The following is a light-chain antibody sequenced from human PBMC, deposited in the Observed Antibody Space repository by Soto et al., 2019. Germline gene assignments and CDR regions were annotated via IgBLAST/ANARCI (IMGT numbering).Light chain of an antibody. J-gene: IGKJ5*01. V-gene: IGKV3D-20*01. CDR2: DGF. CDR1: QSVSSSR. Sequence: MGTYSPATMSLSEEERATLSCGASQSVSSSRLAWYQQKPALAPRLLIYDGFLRATGIPDRFSGSGSGTDFTLTISRLEPEDFAVYYCQQYGNSPITFGQGTRLEIK. CDR3: QQYGNSPIT.